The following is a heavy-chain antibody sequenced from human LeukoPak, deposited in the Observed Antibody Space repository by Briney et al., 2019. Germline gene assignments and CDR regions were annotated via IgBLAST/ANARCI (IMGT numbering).Heavy chain of an antibody. D-gene: IGHD2-2*01. J-gene: IGHJ6*02. CDR2: INHSGST. CDR1: GGSFSGYY. Sequence: SQTLSLTCAVYGGSFSGYYWSWIRQPPGKGLEWIGEINHSGSTNYNPSLKSRVTISVDTSKNQFSLKLSSVTAADTAVYYCARGHDIVVVPAAPEETHYYYGMDVWGQGTTVTVSS. V-gene: IGHV4-34*01. CDR3: ARGHDIVVVPAAPEETHYYYGMDV.